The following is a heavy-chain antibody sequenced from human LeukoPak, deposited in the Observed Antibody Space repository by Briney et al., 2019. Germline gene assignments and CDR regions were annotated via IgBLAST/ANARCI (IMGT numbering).Heavy chain of an antibody. D-gene: IGHD2-2*01. Sequence: SETLSLTCAVSGGSISSSSYYWGWIRQPPGKGLEWIASIYYSGSTYYNPSLKSRVTISVDTSKNQFSLKLSSVTAADTAVYYCARTGIVVVPAAIYVGDYWGQGTLVTVSS. J-gene: IGHJ4*02. CDR3: ARTGIVVVPAAIYVGDY. CDR1: GGSISSSSYY. V-gene: IGHV4-39*01. CDR2: IYYSGST.